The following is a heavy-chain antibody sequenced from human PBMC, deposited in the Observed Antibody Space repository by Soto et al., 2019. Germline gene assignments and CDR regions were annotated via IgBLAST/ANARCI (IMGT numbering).Heavy chain of an antibody. Sequence: QVQLVQSGAEVKKPRASVKVSCKASGYTFTSYGISWVRQAPGQGLEWMGWISAYNGNTNYAQKLQGRVTMTTDTSTSTAYMELRSLRSDDTAVYYCARDHRHYDFWSGYYPFDYWGQGTLVTVSS. CDR2: ISAYNGNT. CDR1: GYTFTSYG. V-gene: IGHV1-18*01. CDR3: ARDHRHYDFWSGYYPFDY. D-gene: IGHD3-3*01. J-gene: IGHJ4*02.